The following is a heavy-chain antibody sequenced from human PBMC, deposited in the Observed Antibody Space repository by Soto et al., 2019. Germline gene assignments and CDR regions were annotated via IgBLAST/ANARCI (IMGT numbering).Heavy chain of an antibody. D-gene: IGHD3-22*01. V-gene: IGHV4-31*03. CDR3: ARGNLDYDSSGYDSRNSDAFDI. Sequence: SDTLSLTCTVSGGSISIGGYYWSWIRHHPGKGLEWIGYIYYSGSTYYNPSLKSRVTISVDTSKNQFSLKLSSVTAADTAVYYCARGNLDYDSSGYDSRNSDAFDIWGQGTMVTVSS. J-gene: IGHJ3*02. CDR1: GGSISIGGYY. CDR2: IYYSGST.